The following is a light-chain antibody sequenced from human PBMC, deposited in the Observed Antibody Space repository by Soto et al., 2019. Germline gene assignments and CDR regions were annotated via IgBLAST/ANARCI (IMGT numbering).Light chain of an antibody. CDR2: DVS. V-gene: IGLV2-14*03. J-gene: IGLJ1*01. Sequence: QSALTQPSSVSGSPGQSITISCTGTSSDVGGYNYVSWYQQHPGKAPKLMIYDVSNPPSGVSTRFSGSKSGNTASLTISGLQAEDEADYYCSSYTSSSTYVFGTGTKLTVL. CDR1: SSDVGGYNY. CDR3: SSYTSSSTYV.